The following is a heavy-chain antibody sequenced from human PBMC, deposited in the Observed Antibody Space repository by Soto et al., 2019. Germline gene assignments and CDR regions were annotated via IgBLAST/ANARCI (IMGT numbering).Heavy chain of an antibody. CDR1: GFSFSDYW. CDR3: AKDGGSDSYYFDF. Sequence: EVRLVESGGGLVQPGGSLRLSCAASGFSFSDYWMTWVRQAPGKGLEWVANIKQDGSEKFYEASVKGRFTISRDNAKNSLYLQMNSLRAEDTAVYYCAKDGGSDSYYFDFWGPRTLVTVSS. J-gene: IGHJ4*02. D-gene: IGHD2-21*02. CDR2: IKQDGSEK. V-gene: IGHV3-7*03.